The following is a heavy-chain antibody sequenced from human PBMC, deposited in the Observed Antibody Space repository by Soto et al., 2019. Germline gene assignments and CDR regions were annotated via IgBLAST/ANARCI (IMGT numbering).Heavy chain of an antibody. CDR1: GFTFSSYW. V-gene: IGHV3-7*01. Sequence: GGSLRLSCAASGFTFSSYWMSWVRQAPGKGLEWVANIKQNGSGKYYVDSVKGRFTISRDNAKNSLYLQMNSLRAEDTAVYYCARGVHYYYMDVWGKGTTVTVSS. CDR2: IKQNGSGK. CDR3: ARGVHYYYMDV. J-gene: IGHJ6*03.